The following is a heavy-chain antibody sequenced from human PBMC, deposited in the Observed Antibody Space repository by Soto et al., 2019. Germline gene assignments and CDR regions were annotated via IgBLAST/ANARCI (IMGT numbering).Heavy chain of an antibody. J-gene: IGHJ4*02. V-gene: IGHV4-39*01. Sequence: SETLSLTCTVSGGSISSSSYYWGWIRQPPGKGLEWIGSIYYSGSTYYNPSLKSRVTISVDTSKNQFSLKLSSVTAADTAVYYCARSKDIVVVVAATLFDYWGQGTLVTVSS. CDR1: GGSISSSSYY. CDR2: IYYSGST. CDR3: ARSKDIVVVVAATLFDY. D-gene: IGHD2-15*01.